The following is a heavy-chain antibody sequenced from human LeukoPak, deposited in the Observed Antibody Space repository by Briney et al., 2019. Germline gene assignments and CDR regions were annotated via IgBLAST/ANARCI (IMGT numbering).Heavy chain of an antibody. J-gene: IGHJ4*02. D-gene: IGHD5-24*01. V-gene: IGHV4-59*01. CDR1: GESISGFY. Sequence: SGTLSLTCAVSGESISGFYWNWIRQPPGKGLEWIGYIYFSGSTNSNPSLKSRVTISVDTSKNQFSLKLRSVTAADTAVYYCARDTEMALYYWGQGTLVTVSS. CDR2: IYFSGST. CDR3: ARDTEMALYY.